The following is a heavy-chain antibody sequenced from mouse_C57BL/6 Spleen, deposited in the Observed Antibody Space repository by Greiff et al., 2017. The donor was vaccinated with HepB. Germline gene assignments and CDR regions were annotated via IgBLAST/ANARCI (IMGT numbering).Heavy chain of an antibody. Sequence: QVQLQQSGAELVRPGTSVKVSCKASGYAFTNYLIEWVKQRPGQGLEWIGVINPGSGGTNYNEKFKGKATLTADKSSSTAYMQLSSLTSEDSAVEFCARVDSSGYWFAYWGQGTLVTVSA. CDR3: ARVDSSGYWFAY. CDR2: INPGSGGT. J-gene: IGHJ3*01. V-gene: IGHV1-54*01. CDR1: GYAFTNYL. D-gene: IGHD3-2*02.